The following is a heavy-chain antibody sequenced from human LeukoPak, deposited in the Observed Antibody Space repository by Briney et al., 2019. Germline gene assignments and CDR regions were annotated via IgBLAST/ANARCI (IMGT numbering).Heavy chain of an antibody. D-gene: IGHD5-18*01. V-gene: IGHV4-59*01. J-gene: IGHJ4*02. CDR1: GGSISRYY. CDR3: ARIVDTAMVSKEYYFDY. Sequence: SETLSLTCTVSGGSISRYYWSWIRQPPGKGLEWIGYIYYSGSTNYNPSLKSRVTISVDTSKNQFSLKLSSVTAADTAVYYCARIVDTAMVSKEYYFDYWGQGTLVTVSS. CDR2: IYYSGST.